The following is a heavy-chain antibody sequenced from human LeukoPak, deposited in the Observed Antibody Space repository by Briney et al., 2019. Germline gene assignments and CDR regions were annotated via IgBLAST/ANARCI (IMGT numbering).Heavy chain of an antibody. CDR2: INQDGSVR. Sequence: GGSLRLSCTASGFTFRNHWMIWVRQAPAKGPEWVANINQDGSVRSYADSVRGRFAISRDNARNTLSLQMNNLRVDDMAVYYCARDQTWGQGTLVSVSS. J-gene: IGHJ4*02. CDR1: GFTFRNHW. V-gene: IGHV3-7*01. CDR3: ARDQT.